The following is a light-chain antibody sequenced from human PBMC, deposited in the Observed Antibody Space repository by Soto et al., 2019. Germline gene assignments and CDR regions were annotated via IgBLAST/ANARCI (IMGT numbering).Light chain of an antibody. CDR3: QQNNHCSPNT. J-gene: IGKJ2*01. CDR1: QSVSSN. V-gene: IGKV3-15*01. CDR2: GAS. Sequence: EIVMTQSPATLSVSPGERATLSCRASQSVSSNLAWYQQKPGQAPRLLIYGASTRSTGIPARFSGSGAGTESTLTISSLQSEDFAAYSCQQNNHCSPNTFGQGTKLEI.